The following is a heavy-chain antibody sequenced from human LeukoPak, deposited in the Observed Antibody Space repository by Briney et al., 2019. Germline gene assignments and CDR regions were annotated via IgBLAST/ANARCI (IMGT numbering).Heavy chain of an antibody. CDR2: INHSGST. CDR1: GGSFSGYY. J-gene: IGHJ6*03. V-gene: IGHV4-34*01. D-gene: IGHD3-9*01. CDR3: ARASSYYDILTGPLAVGYMDV. Sequence: KPSETLSLTCAVYGGSFSGYYWSWLRQPPGKGVEWIGEINHSGSTNYNPSLKSRVTISVDKSKKQFSLKQSSVDTGDKGVIYCARASSYYDILTGPLAVGYMDVWGKGTTVTVSS.